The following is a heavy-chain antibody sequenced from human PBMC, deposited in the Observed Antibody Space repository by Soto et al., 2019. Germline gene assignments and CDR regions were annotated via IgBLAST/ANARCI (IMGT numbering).Heavy chain of an antibody. Sequence: EVQLLESGGGLVQPGGSLRLSCAASGFTFSSYAMSWVRQAPGKGLEWVSAISGSGYSTYYADSVKGRCTISRDNSKNTLYLQMNSLRAEDSAVYYCAKGGFWDPNYMDVWGKGTTVTVSS. D-gene: IGHD3-16*01. V-gene: IGHV3-23*01. CDR1: GFTFSSYA. CDR3: AKGGFWDPNYMDV. J-gene: IGHJ6*03. CDR2: ISGSGYST.